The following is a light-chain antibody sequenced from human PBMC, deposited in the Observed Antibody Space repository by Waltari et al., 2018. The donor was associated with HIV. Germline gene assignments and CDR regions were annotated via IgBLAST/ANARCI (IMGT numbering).Light chain of an antibody. CDR1: SSDVGGYNL. V-gene: IGLV2-8*01. CDR2: EVT. CDR3: SSYAGGNNLV. Sequence: QSALTQPPSASGSPGQSVTISCPGTSSDVGGYNLVSWYQQHPGKAPKLMIFEVTKRPSGVPARFSGSKTGNTASLTVSGLQADDEADYYCSSYAGGNNLVFGGGTKLTVL. J-gene: IGLJ2*01.